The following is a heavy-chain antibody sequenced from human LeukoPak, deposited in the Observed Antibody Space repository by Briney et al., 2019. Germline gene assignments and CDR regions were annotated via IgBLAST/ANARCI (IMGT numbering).Heavy chain of an antibody. D-gene: IGHD4-17*01. CDR2: INSDGSST. Sequence: PGGSLRLSCATSVFTFSTNVMHWVRRTAGKGVVWVSRINSDGSSTSYADFVKGRFTISRDNAKDTLYLQMNSLRAEDTAVYYCGRSPLTVTTRLHFDYWGKGTLVTVSS. CDR3: GRSPLTVTTRLHFDY. CDR1: VFTFSTNV. V-gene: IGHV3-74*01. J-gene: IGHJ4*02.